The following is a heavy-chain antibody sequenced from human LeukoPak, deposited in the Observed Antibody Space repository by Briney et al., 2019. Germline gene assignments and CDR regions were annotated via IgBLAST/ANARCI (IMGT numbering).Heavy chain of an antibody. CDR1: GFTFYTYA. CDR3: AKGGKWDVTPFDY. CDR2: ISGSGDNT. Sequence: GGSLRLSCAASGFTFYTYAMTWVRQAPGKGLEWVSSISGSGDNTYYADSVKGRFTISRDNSKNTLYLQVNSLRAEDTAVYYCAKGGKWDVTPFDYWGQGTLVTVSS. V-gene: IGHV3-23*01. D-gene: IGHD1-26*01. J-gene: IGHJ4*02.